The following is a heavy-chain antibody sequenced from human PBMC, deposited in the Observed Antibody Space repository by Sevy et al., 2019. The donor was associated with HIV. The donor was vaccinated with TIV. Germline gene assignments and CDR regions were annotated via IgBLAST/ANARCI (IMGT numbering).Heavy chain of an antibody. J-gene: IGHJ6*03. CDR3: ARARRPETNYFCMDV. D-gene: IGHD3-16*01. CDR2: IYHSGTT. Sequence: SETLSLTCDVSGFSIRNNFYWGWIRQPPGKGLGWIGSIYHSGTTYYSPSLNSRVTISVDMSNNQFALRLTSVTAADTAVYYCARARRPETNYFCMDVWGKGTTVTVSS. CDR1: GFSIRNNFY. V-gene: IGHV4-38-2*01.